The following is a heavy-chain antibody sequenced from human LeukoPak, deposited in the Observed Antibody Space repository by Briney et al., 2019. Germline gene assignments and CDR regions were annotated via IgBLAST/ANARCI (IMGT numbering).Heavy chain of an antibody. CDR3: AKGTLDIVVVPAAPKVYYFDY. D-gene: IGHD2-2*01. V-gene: IGHV3-23*01. CDR1: GFTFSSYA. J-gene: IGHJ4*02. CDR2: ISGSGGST. Sequence: GGSLRLSCAASGFTFSSYALSWVRQAPGKGLEWVSAISGSGGSTYYADSVKGRFTISRDNSKNTLYLQMNSLRAEDTAVYYCAKGTLDIVVVPAAPKVYYFDYWGQGTLVTVSS.